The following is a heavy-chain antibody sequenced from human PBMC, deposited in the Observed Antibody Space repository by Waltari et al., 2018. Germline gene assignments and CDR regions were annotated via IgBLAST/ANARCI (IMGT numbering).Heavy chain of an antibody. CDR2: IYWDDDK. D-gene: IGHD6-13*01. J-gene: IGHJ4*02. Sequence: QITLRESGPTLVKPTQTLTLTCTFSGFSLTTTGVGVAWIRQPPGKALEWLAVIYWDDDKRYSPSLRSRLTLTKHTSKNQVVLTMTSMDPVDTATYFCALRSAAAVSLFDYWGQGSLVTVSS. CDR3: ALRSAAAVSLFDY. CDR1: GFSLTTTGVG. V-gene: IGHV2-5*02.